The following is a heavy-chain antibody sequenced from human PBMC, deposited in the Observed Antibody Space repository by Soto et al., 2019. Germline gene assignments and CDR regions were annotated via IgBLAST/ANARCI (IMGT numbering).Heavy chain of an antibody. CDR2: IIPILGIA. V-gene: IGHV1-69*02. J-gene: IGHJ4*02. D-gene: IGHD3-10*01. CDR1: EGTFSSYT. Sequence: QVQLVQSGAEVKKPGSSVKVSCKASEGTFSSYTISWVRQAPGQGLEWMGRIIPILGIANYAQKFQGRVTITADKSTSTAYMELSSLRSEDTAVYYCARTSYYYGSGSYYCDYWGQGTLVTVSS. CDR3: ARTSYYYGSGSYYCDY.